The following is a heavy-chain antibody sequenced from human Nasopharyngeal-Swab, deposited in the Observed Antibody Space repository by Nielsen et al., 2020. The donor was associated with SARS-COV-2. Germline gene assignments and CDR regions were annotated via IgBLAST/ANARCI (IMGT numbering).Heavy chain of an antibody. CDR3: ARVLLTHYYYYMDV. CDR2: ISFDGSTK. Sequence: GESLKISCAASGFTFSSYAMHWVRQAPGKGLEWVAVISFDGSTKYYADSVKGRFTISRDYSKNTLYLQMNSLRAEDTAVYYCARVLLTHYYYYMDVWGKGTTVTASS. D-gene: IGHD2-21*02. CDR1: GFTFSSYA. V-gene: IGHV3-30-3*01. J-gene: IGHJ6*03.